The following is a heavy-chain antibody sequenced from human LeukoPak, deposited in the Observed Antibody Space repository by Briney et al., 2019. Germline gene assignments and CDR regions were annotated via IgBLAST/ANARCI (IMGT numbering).Heavy chain of an antibody. J-gene: IGHJ6*03. V-gene: IGHV3-30*02. CDR3: AKGKNGSGDYSSMDV. Sequence: GGSLRLSCAASGLTFSCYAMLWVRQAPGKGLEWVAFIQYDGRNKCCADSVKGRFTVSRDNSKNTLYLQMNSLRVEDTAIYYCAKGKNGSGDYSSMDVWGKGTTVTVS. CDR2: IQYDGRNK. CDR1: GLTFSCYA. D-gene: IGHD5-24*01.